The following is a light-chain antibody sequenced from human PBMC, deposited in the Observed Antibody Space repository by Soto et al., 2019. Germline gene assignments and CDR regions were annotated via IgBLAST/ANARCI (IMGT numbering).Light chain of an antibody. V-gene: IGLV2-14*03. CDR1: SIDIGHNNY. CDR2: DVT. CDR3: NSCTRTTTL. J-gene: IGLJ1*01. Sequence: QSALTQPASVSGSPGQSITISCTGTSIDIGHNNYVSWYQQHPGKAPKLIIYDVTNRPSGISDRFSGSKSGNTASLTISGLQSEDEADYYCNSCTRTTTLFGTGTKVTVL.